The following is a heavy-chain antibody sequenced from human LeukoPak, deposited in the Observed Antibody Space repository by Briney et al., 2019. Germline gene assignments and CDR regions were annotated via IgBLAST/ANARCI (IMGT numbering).Heavy chain of an antibody. CDR1: GFTFSTYT. CDR3: ARGSDTAMVLFSCFDY. D-gene: IGHD5-18*01. CDR2: ISSSSSYI. Sequence: GGSLRLSCAASGFTFSTYTMNWVRQAPGRGLEWVSSISSSSSYIYYADSVKGRFTISRDNDRKSLYLKMNTMRAEDTAVYYCARGSDTAMVLFSCFDYWGQGTLVTVSS. J-gene: IGHJ4*02. V-gene: IGHV3-21*01.